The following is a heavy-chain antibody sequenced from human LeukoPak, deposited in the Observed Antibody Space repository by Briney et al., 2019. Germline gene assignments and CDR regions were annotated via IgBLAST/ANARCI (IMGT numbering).Heavy chain of an antibody. D-gene: IGHD3-22*01. Sequence: SETLSLTCTVSGGSISSYYWSWIRQPAGKGLEWIGRIYTSGSTNYNPSLKSRVTMSVDTSKNQFSLKLSSVTAADTAVYYCARDAYYYDSSGYRRGFDYWGQGTLDTVSS. V-gene: IGHV4-4*07. CDR1: GGSISSYY. J-gene: IGHJ4*02. CDR3: ARDAYYYDSSGYRRGFDY. CDR2: IYTSGST.